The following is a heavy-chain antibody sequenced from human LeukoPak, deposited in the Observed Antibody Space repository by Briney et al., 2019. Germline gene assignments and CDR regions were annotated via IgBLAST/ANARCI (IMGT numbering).Heavy chain of an antibody. D-gene: IGHD6-13*01. CDR2: IYSGTT. J-gene: IGHJ5*02. Sequence: GGSLRLSCTVSGFTVSANSMSWVRQAPGKGLEWVSFIYSGTTHYSDSLKGRFTISRDNSKNTLYLQMNSLRAEDTAVYYCAHPTEYSSSWYGNWFDPWGQGTLVTVSS. V-gene: IGHV3-53*01. CDR1: GFTVSANS. CDR3: AHPTEYSSSWYGNWFDP.